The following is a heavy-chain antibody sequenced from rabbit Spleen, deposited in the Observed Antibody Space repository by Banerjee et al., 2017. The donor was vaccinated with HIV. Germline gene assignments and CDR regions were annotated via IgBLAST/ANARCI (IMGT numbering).Heavy chain of an antibody. CDR3: ARMPYGGGNGYYLSV. V-gene: IGHV1S45*01. Sequence: QEQLVESGGGLVKPEGSLKLSCTASGFSFSNKAVMCWVRQAPGKGLEWIACINAVTGKAVYASWAKGRFTFSKTSSTTVTLQMTSLTVADTATYFCARMPYGGGNGYYLSVWGQGTLVTVS. CDR1: GFSFSNKAV. CDR2: INAVTGKA. D-gene: IGHD1-1*01. J-gene: IGHJ6*01.